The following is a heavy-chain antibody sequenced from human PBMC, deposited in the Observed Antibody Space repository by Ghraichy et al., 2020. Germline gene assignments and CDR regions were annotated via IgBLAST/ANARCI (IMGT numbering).Heavy chain of an antibody. D-gene: IGHD3-22*01. V-gene: IGHV3-23*01. CDR2: ISGSGGST. CDR1: GFTFSTYA. Sequence: GGSLRLSCAASGFTFSTYAMSWVRQAPGKGLEWVSAISGSGGSTYYADSVKGRFTISRDNSKNTLYLQMNSLRAEETAVYYCMTYYYDSSGYGAFNIWGQGTMVTVSS. J-gene: IGHJ3*02. CDR3: MTYYYDSSGYGAFNI.